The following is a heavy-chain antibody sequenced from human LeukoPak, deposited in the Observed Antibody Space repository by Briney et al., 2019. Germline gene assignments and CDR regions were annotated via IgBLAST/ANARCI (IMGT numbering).Heavy chain of an antibody. CDR3: ERTIVGATSYFDY. V-gene: IGHV4-59*01. CDR2: IYYSGST. Sequence: SETLSLTCTVSGGSISSYYWSWIRQPPGKGLEGIVYIYYSGSTNYNPSLKSRVTISVDTSKNQFSMKLSSVTAADTAVYYCERTIVGATSYFDYWGQGTMVTVSS. D-gene: IGHD1-26*01. J-gene: IGHJ4*02. CDR1: GGSISSYY.